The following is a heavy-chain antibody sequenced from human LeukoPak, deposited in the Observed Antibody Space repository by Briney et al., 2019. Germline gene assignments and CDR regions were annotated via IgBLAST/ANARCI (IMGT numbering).Heavy chain of an antibody. D-gene: IGHD2-8*01. J-gene: IGHJ4*01. CDR2: MNPNSGNT. CDR1: GYTFTSYD. CDR3: ARLLGYCTNGVCSPPGDY. Sequence: ASVKVSCKASGYTFTSYDINWVRQATGQGLEWMGWMNPNSGNTGYAQKFQGRVTMTRNTSISTAYMELSSLRSEDTAVYYCARLLGYCTNGVCSPPGDYWGQGTLVTVSS. V-gene: IGHV1-8*01.